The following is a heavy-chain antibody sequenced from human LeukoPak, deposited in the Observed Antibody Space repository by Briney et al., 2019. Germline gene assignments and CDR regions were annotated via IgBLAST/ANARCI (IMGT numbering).Heavy chain of an antibody. D-gene: IGHD3-16*02. CDR2: MNPNSGNT. CDR1: GYTFTSYD. CDR3: AIYDYDYVWGSYRLNNWFDP. J-gene: IGHJ5*02. V-gene: IGHV1-8*01. Sequence: ASVKVSCKASGYTFTSYDINWVRQATGQGLEWMGWMNPNSGNTGYAQKFQGRVTMTTDTSTSTAYMELRSLRSDDTAVYYCAIYDYDYVWGSYRLNNWFDPWGQGTLVTVSS.